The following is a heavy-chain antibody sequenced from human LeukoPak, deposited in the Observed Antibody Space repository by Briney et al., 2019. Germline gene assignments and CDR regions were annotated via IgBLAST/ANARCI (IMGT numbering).Heavy chain of an antibody. D-gene: IGHD3-10*01. V-gene: IGHV3-21*01. CDR1: GFTFSSYS. CDR2: ISSSSSYI. J-gene: IGHJ4*02. CDR3: ARGTGSYYSLGY. Sequence: GGSLRLSCAASGFTFSSYSMNWVRQAPGKGLEWVSSISSSSSYIYYADSVKGRFTISRDNAKSSLYLQMNSLRAEDTAMYYYARGTGSYYSLGYWGQGTLVTVSS.